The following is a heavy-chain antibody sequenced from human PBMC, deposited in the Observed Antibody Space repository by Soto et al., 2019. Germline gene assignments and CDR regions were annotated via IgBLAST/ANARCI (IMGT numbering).Heavy chain of an antibody. CDR1: GGSVSSGGYY. CDR3: ARENFGVAFHDTFDL. CDR2: IYDSETT. V-gene: IGHV4-31*03. J-gene: IGHJ3*01. Sequence: QVHVQESGPGLVKTSQTLTLTCTVSGGSVSSGGYYWNWIRQHPGKGLEWIGYIYDSETTYYNPSLKSRLTISLDTSKNQFSLKVTSVSPADTAGYYCARENFGVAFHDTFDLWGQGTMVTVSS. D-gene: IGHD3-3*01.